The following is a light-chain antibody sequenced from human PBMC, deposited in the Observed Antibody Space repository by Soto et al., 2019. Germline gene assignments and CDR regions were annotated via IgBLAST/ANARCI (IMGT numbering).Light chain of an antibody. CDR3: SSFINRSTIV. CDR2: EVS. V-gene: IGLV2-14*01. J-gene: IGLJ1*01. CDR1: RSDVGDYKY. Sequence: QSALTQPASVSGAPGQSITISCSGTRSDVGDYKYVSWYQKHPGKAPKALIYEVSNRPSDVSLRFSGSKSGTTAFLTISGLQAEDEADYYCSSFINRSTIVFGSGTKVTVL.